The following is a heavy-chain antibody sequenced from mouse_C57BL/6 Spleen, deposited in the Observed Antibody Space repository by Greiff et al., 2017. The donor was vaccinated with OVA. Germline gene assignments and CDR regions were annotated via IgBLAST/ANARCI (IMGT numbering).Heavy chain of an antibody. CDR2: INPSNGGT. Sequence: QVHVKQPGTELVKPGASVKLSCKASGYTFTSYWMHWVKQRPGQGLEWIGNINPSNGGTNYNEKFKSKATLTVDKSSSTAYMQLSSLTSEDSAVYYCARGRGDYDVYYYAMDYWGQGTSVTVSS. CDR1: GYTFTSYW. J-gene: IGHJ4*01. CDR3: ARGRGDYDVYYYAMDY. D-gene: IGHD2-4*01. V-gene: IGHV1-53*01.